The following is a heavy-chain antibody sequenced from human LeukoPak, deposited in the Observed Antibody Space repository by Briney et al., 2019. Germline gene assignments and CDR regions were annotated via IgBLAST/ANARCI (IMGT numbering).Heavy chain of an antibody. D-gene: IGHD3-10*01. CDR1: GGSISSGSYH. Sequence: PSQTLSLTCTVSGGSISSGSYHWIWIRQHPGKGLEWIGYIYYSGSTYYNSSLKSRVTISVDTSKNQFSLKLSSVTAADTAVYYCARCHYGSGTCAHGFDIWGQGTMVTVSS. CDR3: ARCHYGSGTCAHGFDI. J-gene: IGHJ3*02. V-gene: IGHV4-31*03. CDR2: IYYSGST.